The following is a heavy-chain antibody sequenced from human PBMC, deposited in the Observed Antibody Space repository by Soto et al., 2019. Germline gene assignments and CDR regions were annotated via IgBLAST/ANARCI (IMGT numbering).Heavy chain of an antibody. D-gene: IGHD1-20*01. Sequence: QVQLVQSGAEVKKPGASVKVSCKASGYTFTSYGISWVRQAPGQGLEWMGWISAYNGNTNYAQKLQGRDTMTTDTSTSTAYMELRSLRSDDTAVYYDARDPPPDHYNWNRDYYYYYGMDVWGQGTTVTVSS. CDR1: GYTFTSYG. J-gene: IGHJ6*02. V-gene: IGHV1-18*04. CDR3: ARDPPPDHYNWNRDYYYYYGMDV. CDR2: ISAYNGNT.